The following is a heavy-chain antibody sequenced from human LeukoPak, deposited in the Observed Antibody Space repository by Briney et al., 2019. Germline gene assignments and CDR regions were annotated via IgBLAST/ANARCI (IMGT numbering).Heavy chain of an antibody. CDR3: ARDLVVVPAAMGLGY. CDR2: INPSGGST. V-gene: IGHV1-46*01. Sequence: ASVKVSCKASGYTFTSYYMHWVRQAPGQGLEWMGIINPSGGSTSYAQKFQGRVTMTRDTSTSTVCMELSSLRSEDTAVYYCARDLVVVPAAMGLGYWGQGTLVTVSS. D-gene: IGHD2-2*01. CDR1: GYTFTSYY. J-gene: IGHJ4*02.